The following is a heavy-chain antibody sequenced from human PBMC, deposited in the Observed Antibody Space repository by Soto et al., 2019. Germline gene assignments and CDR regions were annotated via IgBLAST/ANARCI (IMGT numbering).Heavy chain of an antibody. D-gene: IGHD2-2*01. CDR2: INWDGTVT. J-gene: IGHJ6*02. CDR3: AKDFCSRTNCYPAPLMYHYYGVDV. CDR1: GFSFDDFT. V-gene: IGHV3-43*01. Sequence: GGSLRLSCAASGFSFDDFTMHWVRQAPGKGLEWVSLINWDGTVTYYRDSVKGRFTISRDNTKNSLYLQMNRLGPEDTALYFCAKDFCSRTNCYPAPLMYHYYGVDVWGQGTTVTVSS.